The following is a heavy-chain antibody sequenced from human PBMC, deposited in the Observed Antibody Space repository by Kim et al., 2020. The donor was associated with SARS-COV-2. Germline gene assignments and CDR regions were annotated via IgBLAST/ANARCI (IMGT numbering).Heavy chain of an antibody. D-gene: IGHD2-8*01. V-gene: IGHV4-34*01. CDR2: INHSGST. CDR3: ARRPLYCTNGVCFYYYYYG. J-gene: IGHJ6*01. CDR1: GGSFSGYY. Sequence: SETLSLTCAVYGGSFSGYYWSWIRQPPGKGLEWIGEINHSGSTNYNPSLKSRVTISVDTSKNQFSLKLSSVTAADTAVYYCARRPLYCTNGVCFYYYYYG.